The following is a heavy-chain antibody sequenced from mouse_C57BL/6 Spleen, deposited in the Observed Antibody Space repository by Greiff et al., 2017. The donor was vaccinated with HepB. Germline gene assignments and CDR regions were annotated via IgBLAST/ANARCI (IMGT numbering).Heavy chain of an antibody. CDR2: INPNNGGT. CDR3: SYGSSSPYAMDY. CDR1: GYTFTDYY. V-gene: IGHV1-26*01. D-gene: IGHD1-1*01. J-gene: IGHJ4*01. Sequence: EVQLQQSGPELVKPGASVKISCKASGYTFTDYYMNWVKQSHGKSLEWIGDINPNNGGTSYNQKFKGKATLTVDKSSSTAYMELRSLTSEDSAVYYCSYGSSSPYAMDYWGQGTSVTVSS.